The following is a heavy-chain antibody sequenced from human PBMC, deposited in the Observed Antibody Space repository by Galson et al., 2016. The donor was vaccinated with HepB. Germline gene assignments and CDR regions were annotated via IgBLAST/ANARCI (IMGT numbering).Heavy chain of an antibody. CDR2: IWYDGSNE. V-gene: IGHV3-33*01. J-gene: IGHJ6*02. CDR1: GFTFSSYG. Sequence: SLRLSCAASGFTFSSYGMHWVRQAPGKGLEWVAVIWYDGSNEHYADSVKGRFTISRDNSKNTLYLQMNSLRAEDTAVYYCARDVLRYFDWLLYGGSNYYYYGMDVWGRGTTVTVSS. CDR3: ARDVLRYFDWLLYGGSNYYYYGMDV. D-gene: IGHD3-9*01.